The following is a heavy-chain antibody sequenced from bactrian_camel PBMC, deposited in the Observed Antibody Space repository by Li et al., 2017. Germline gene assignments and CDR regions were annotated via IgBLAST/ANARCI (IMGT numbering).Heavy chain of an antibody. J-gene: IGHJ6*01. V-gene: IGHV3S53*01. CDR3: SAYPPRVGGAPCTVAIELPVPYRS. CDR1: GTTFSSCS. CDR2: INSNGRT. D-gene: IGHD6*01. Sequence: VQLVESGGGLVQPGGSLRLSCAASGTTFSSCSAAWYRQAPGKECEVISTINSNGRTYYANSVKGRFTISQDNAKNTVYLQMNSLKPEVTAMYYCSAYPPRVGGAPCTVAIELPVPYRSWGQGTQVTVS.